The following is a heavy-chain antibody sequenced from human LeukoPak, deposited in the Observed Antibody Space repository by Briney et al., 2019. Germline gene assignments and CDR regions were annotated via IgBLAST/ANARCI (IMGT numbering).Heavy chain of an antibody. CDR3: ARHRTRHDY. CDR2: IYYSGST. CDR1: GDSISSYY. V-gene: IGHV4-59*08. Sequence: PSETLSLTCTVSGDSISSYYWSWIRQPPGKGLEWIGSIYYSGSTSYNPSLKSRVTISLDTPKSQFSLKSNSVTAADTAVYYCARHRTRHDYWGQGTLVTVSS. J-gene: IGHJ4*02.